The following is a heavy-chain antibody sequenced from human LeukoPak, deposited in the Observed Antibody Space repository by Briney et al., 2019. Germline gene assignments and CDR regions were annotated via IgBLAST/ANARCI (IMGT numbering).Heavy chain of an antibody. V-gene: IGHV3-23*01. CDR1: RFTFNSYA. J-gene: IGHJ4*02. CDR3: ARNENSGWGYFDY. Sequence: GGSLRLSCAASRFTFNSYAMSWVRQAPGKGLEWVSVIGGSNGITFYVGSVKGRFTISRDNSKDTLYPQMNSLRAEDTAVCYCARNENSGWGYFDYWGQGTLVTVSS. D-gene: IGHD5-12*01. CDR2: IGGSNGIT.